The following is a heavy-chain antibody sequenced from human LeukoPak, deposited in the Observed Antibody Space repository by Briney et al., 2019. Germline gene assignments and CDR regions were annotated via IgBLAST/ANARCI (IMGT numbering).Heavy chain of an antibody. CDR2: ISAYNGNT. Sequence: ASVKVSCKASGYTFTSYGISWVRQAPGQGLEWMGWISAYNGNTNYAQKLQGRATMTTDTSANTAYMELRSLKSDDTAVFYCATKNLGATSIWGQGTMVTVSS. D-gene: IGHD1-26*01. CDR3: ATKNLGATSI. J-gene: IGHJ3*02. CDR1: GYTFTSYG. V-gene: IGHV1-18*01.